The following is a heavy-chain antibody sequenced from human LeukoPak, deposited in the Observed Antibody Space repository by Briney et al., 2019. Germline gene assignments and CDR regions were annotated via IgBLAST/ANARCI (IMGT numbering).Heavy chain of an antibody. Sequence: PGRSLRLSCTASGFTFGDYAMSGVRQAPGKGLEWVGFIRSKAYGGTTEYAASVKGRFTISRDDSKSIAYLQMNSLKTEDTAVYYCTRDPQYYYDSSGYNPGPLDYWGQGTLVTVSS. J-gene: IGHJ4*02. CDR1: GFTFGDYA. CDR2: IRSKAYGGTT. CDR3: TRDPQYYYDSSGYNPGPLDY. D-gene: IGHD3-22*01. V-gene: IGHV3-49*04.